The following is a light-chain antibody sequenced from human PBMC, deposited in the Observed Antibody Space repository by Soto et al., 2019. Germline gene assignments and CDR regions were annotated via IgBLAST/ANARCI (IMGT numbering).Light chain of an antibody. J-gene: IGLJ1*01. CDR3: TSFTGRHTYV. V-gene: IGLV2-14*03. CDR2: DVS. CDR1: SSDVGGYNY. Sequence: QSALTQPASVSGSPGQSITISCTGTSSDVGGYNYVSWYQQHPDKAPRLMIYDVSNRPSGVSDRFSGSKSGDTASLTISGLQAEDEADYYCTSFTGRHTYVFGTGTKLTVL.